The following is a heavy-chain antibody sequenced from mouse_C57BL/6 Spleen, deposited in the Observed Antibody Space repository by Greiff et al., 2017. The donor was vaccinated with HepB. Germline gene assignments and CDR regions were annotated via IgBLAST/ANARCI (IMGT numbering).Heavy chain of an antibody. CDR3: ARSRRYDYDDYAMDY. D-gene: IGHD2-4*01. Sequence: LQQPGAELVKPGASVKLSCKASGYTFTSYWMHWVKQRPGQGLEWIGMIHPNSGSTNYNEKFKSKATLTVDKSSSTAYMQLSSLTSEDSAVYYCARSRRYDYDDYAMDYWGQGTSVTVSS. V-gene: IGHV1-64*01. CDR2: IHPNSGST. J-gene: IGHJ4*01. CDR1: GYTFTSYW.